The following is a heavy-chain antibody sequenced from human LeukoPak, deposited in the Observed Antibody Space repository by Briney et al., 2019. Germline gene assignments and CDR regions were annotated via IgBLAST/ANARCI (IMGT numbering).Heavy chain of an antibody. V-gene: IGHV3-30*02. CDR2: IRYDGSNK. Sequence: GGSLRLSCAASGFTFSIHGMHWVRQAPGKGLEWVAFIRYDGSNKYYADSVKGRFTISRDNSKNTLYLQMNSLRAEDTAVYYCAKERSSWYAHDAFDIWGQGTMVTVSS. CDR3: AKERSSWYAHDAFDI. D-gene: IGHD6-13*01. CDR1: GFTFSIHG. J-gene: IGHJ3*02.